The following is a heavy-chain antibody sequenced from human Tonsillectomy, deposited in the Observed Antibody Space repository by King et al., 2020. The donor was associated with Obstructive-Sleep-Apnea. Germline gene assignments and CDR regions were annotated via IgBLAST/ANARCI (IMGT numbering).Heavy chain of an antibody. Sequence: VQLVESGGGLVQPGGSLRLSCAASGFTASSHYMSWVRQAPGKGLVWVSVMLSGGSTYYADSLKGRFTISRDNSKNTLYLQMNSLRAEDTAVYYCARVSGFDDAFDIWGQGTMVTVSS. CDR1: GFTASSHY. CDR2: MLSGGST. D-gene: IGHD3-22*01. J-gene: IGHJ3*02. V-gene: IGHV3-66*01. CDR3: ARVSGFDDAFDI.